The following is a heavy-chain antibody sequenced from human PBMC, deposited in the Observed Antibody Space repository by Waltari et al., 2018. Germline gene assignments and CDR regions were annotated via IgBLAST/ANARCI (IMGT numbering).Heavy chain of an antibody. Sequence: QVQLQESGPGLVKPSETLSLTCTVSGGSISSYYWSWIRQPPGKGLEWIGYIYYSGSTNYNPSLKSRVTISVDTSKNQFSLKLSSVTAADTAVYYCARENHYYYYYMDVWGKGTTVTVSS. J-gene: IGHJ6*03. V-gene: IGHV4-59*01. CDR2: IYYSGST. CDR1: GGSISSYY. CDR3: ARENHYYYYYMDV.